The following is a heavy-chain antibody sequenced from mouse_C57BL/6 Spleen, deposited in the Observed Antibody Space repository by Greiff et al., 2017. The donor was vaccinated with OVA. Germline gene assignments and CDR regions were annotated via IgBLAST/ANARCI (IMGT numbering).Heavy chain of an antibody. CDR2: ISNGGGST. CDR3: ARHQGYYFDY. D-gene: IGHD3-2*02. J-gene: IGHJ2*01. Sequence: EVQVVESGGGLVQPGGSLKLSCAASGFTFSDYYMYWVRQTPEKRLEWVAYISNGGGSTYYPDTVKGRFTISRDNAKNTLYLQMSRLKSEDTAMYYCARHQGYYFDYWGQGTTLTVSS. CDR1: GFTFSDYY. V-gene: IGHV5-12*01.